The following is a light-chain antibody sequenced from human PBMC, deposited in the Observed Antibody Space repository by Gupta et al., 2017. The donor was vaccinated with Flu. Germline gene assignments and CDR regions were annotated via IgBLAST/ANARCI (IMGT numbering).Light chain of an antibody. J-gene: IGLJ1*01. CDR3: QSTDNSDAFV. CDR2: KDN. V-gene: IGLV3-25*02. Sequence: SYELTQPPSVSVSPGQKARITCSGHALAKKYAYWFQQKAGQAPLLLIFKDNKRPSGIPERFSGSSSGTTVTLTISGVQAEDEADYYCQSTDNSDAFVFGTGTKVTVL. CDR1: ALAKKY.